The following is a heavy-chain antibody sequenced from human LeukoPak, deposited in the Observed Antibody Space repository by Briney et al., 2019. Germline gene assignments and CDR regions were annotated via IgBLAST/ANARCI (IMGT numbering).Heavy chain of an antibody. CDR3: ARTNGGYEYN. Sequence: ASVKVSCKASGYTFTGYYMHWVRQAPGQGLEWMGWINPYSGDTMYAQKFQGRVTMTRDTSISTAYMELNRLRSDDTAVYYCARTNGGYEYNWGQGTLVIVSS. D-gene: IGHD5-12*01. J-gene: IGHJ4*02. CDR1: GYTFTGYY. V-gene: IGHV1-2*02. CDR2: INPYSGDT.